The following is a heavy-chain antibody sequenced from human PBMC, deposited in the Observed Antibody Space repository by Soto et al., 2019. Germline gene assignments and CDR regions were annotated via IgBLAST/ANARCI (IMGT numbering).Heavy chain of an antibody. CDR2: IYHSGTT. J-gene: IGHJ5*02. CDR3: ARSLLTSSWYAGS. D-gene: IGHD6-13*01. V-gene: IGHV4-38-2*01. Sequence: PSETLSLTCVVSGYSISSGYYWGWIRQPPGKGLEWIGSIYHSGTTYYNPSLKSRVTISLDTSRNQFSLKLTSVTAADTAVYYCARSLLTSSWYAGSWGQGTLVTSPQ. CDR1: GYSISSGYY.